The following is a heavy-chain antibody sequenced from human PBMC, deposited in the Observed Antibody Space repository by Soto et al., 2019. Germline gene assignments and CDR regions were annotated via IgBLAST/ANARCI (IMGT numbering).Heavy chain of an antibody. CDR3: ARSSAMVTDLGFDP. J-gene: IGHJ5*02. D-gene: IGHD5-18*01. CDR2: INPNSGGT. Sequence: QVQLVQSGAEVKKPGASVKVSCKASGYTFTGYYMHWVRQAPGQGLEWMGWINPNSGGTNYAQKIQGRVTMTRDTSISTAYMELSRLRSDDTAVYYCARSSAMVTDLGFDPWGQGTLVTVSS. CDR1: GYTFTGYY. V-gene: IGHV1-2*02.